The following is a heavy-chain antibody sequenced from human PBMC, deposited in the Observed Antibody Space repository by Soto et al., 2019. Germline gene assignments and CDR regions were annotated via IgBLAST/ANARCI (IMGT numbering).Heavy chain of an antibody. CDR2: VFHTGTT. Sequence: QVQLQESGPGLVKPSGTLSLTCAASGDSVSSPYYWCWVRQPPGKGLEWIGEVFHTGTTSYNPSPRXXVTISMDKSNNQFSLDLSSVTAADTAVYYCARSAGWYAVHSWGPGTPVIVSS. D-gene: IGHD6-19*01. CDR3: ARSAGWYAVHS. J-gene: IGHJ4*02. V-gene: IGHV4-4*02. CDR1: GDSVSSPYY.